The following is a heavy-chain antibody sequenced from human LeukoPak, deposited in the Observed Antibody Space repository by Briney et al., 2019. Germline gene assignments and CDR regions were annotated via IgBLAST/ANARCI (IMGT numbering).Heavy chain of an antibody. Sequence: PSETLSLTCAVSGYSISSSNWWGRIRQPPGKGLEWIGYIYYSGSTYYNPSLKSRVTMSVDTSKNQFSLKLSSVTAVDTAVYYCARTVVPAAIGPDAFDIWGQGTMVTVSS. V-gene: IGHV4-28*01. CDR3: ARTVVPAAIGPDAFDI. J-gene: IGHJ3*02. CDR2: IYYSGST. CDR1: GYSISSSNW. D-gene: IGHD2-2*01.